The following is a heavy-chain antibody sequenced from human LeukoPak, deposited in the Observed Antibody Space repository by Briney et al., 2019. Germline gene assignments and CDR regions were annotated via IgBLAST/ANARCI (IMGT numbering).Heavy chain of an antibody. D-gene: IGHD5-18*01. Sequence: GGSLRLSCAASGFTFSSYAMSWVRQAPGKGLEWVSGISGRDSTTYYADSVKGRFTISRENSKNTLYLQMNSLRAEDTAVYYCARGYSYDPWAFDIWGQGTMVTVSS. V-gene: IGHV3-23*01. CDR2: ISGRDSTT. J-gene: IGHJ3*02. CDR1: GFTFSSYA. CDR3: ARGYSYDPWAFDI.